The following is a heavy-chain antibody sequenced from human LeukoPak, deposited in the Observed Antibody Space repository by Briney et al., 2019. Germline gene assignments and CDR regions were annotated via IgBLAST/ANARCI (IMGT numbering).Heavy chain of an antibody. V-gene: IGHV4-59*06. CDR1: GGSITTYY. D-gene: IGHD5-24*01. CDR2: IYYSGSS. J-gene: IGHJ4*02. CDR3: ARGEMATTYYFDY. Sequence: PSETLSLTCTVSGGSITTYYWSWIRQPTGKGLEWIGYIYYSGSSYYNPSLKSRVTISVDTSKNQFSLKLTSVTAADTAVYYCARGEMATTYYFDYWGQGTLVTVSS.